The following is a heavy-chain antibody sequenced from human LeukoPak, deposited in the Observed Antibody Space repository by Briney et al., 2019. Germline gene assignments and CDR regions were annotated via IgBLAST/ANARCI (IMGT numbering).Heavy chain of an antibody. CDR2: IIPILGIA. CDR1: GGTFSSYA. V-gene: IGHV1-69*10. CDR3: ARAGRVGAPHGWYFDY. D-gene: IGHD1-26*01. Sequence: SVKVSCKASGGTFSSYAISWVRQAPGQGLEWMGGIIPILGIANYAQKFQGRVTITADKSTSTAYMELSSLRSEDTAVYYCARAGRVGAPHGWYFDYWGQGTLVTVSS. J-gene: IGHJ4*02.